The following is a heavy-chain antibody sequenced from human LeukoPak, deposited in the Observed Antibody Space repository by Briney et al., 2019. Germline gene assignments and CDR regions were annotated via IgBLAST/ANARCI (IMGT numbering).Heavy chain of an antibody. CDR1: GDSISSGDYY. CDR2: ISSSGST. J-gene: IGHJ6*03. Sequence: SETLSLTCTVSGDSISSGDYYWSWIRQPAGKGLEWIGRISSSGSTNYNPSLKSRVTISVDTSKNQFSLKLSSVTAADTALYYCARRRAGYSSGWGSYYHFYMDVWGKGTTVTISS. V-gene: IGHV4-61*02. CDR3: ARRRAGYSSGWGSYYHFYMDV. D-gene: IGHD6-19*01.